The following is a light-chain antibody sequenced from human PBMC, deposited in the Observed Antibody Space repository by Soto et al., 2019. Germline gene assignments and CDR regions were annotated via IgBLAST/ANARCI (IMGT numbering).Light chain of an antibody. CDR1: SSDVGGYNY. V-gene: IGLV2-14*01. CDR3: SSYTSSSTLYV. CDR2: DVS. J-gene: IGLJ1*01. Sequence: SALTQPASVSGSPGQSITISCTGTSSDVGGYNYVSWYQQHPGKAPKLMIYDVSNRPSGVSNRFSGSTSGNTASLTISGLQAEDEADYYCSSYTSSSTLYVFGTGTKVTVL.